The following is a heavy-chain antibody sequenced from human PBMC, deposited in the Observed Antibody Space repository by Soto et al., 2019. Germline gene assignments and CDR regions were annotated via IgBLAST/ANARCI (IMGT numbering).Heavy chain of an antibody. J-gene: IGHJ3*02. V-gene: IGHV1-18*01. CDR3: ARLRHDAFDI. Sequence: GXAVKVSSTASGYTVTSYVITVVRKAPGQGLEWMGWISAYNGNTNYAQKLQGRVTMTTDTSTSTAYMELRSLRSDDTAVYYCARLRHDAFDIWGQGTMVTVSS. D-gene: IGHD3-16*01. CDR1: GYTVTSYV. CDR2: ISAYNGNT.